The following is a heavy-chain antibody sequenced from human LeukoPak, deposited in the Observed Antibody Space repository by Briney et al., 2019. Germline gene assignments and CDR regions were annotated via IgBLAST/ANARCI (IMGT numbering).Heavy chain of an antibody. J-gene: IGHJ3*02. D-gene: IGHD4-23*01. CDR1: GVSISSYY. V-gene: IGHV4-59*01. Sequence: AETLSLTCTVSGVSISSYYWSWIRQPPGKGLEWIGYIYYSGSTNYKPSLKSRITISVDKSKNQLSLKLRYVTAADTAGYYCARDRGYGGIPHDVFDIGGQGTMLTVSS. CDR3: ARDRGYGGIPHDVFDI. CDR2: IYYSGST.